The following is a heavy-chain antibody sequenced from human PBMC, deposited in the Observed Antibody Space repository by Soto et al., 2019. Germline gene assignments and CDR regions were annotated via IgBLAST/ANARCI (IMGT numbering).Heavy chain of an antibody. CDR1: GFTFSSYS. J-gene: IGHJ4*02. V-gene: IGHV3-48*02. Sequence: PGGALRLSCTASGFTFSSYSMNWVRQAPGKGLEWVSYISSSSSTIYYADSVKGRFTISRDNAKNSLYLQMNSLRDEDTAVYYCASQNSSTRGVDYWGQGTLVTVSS. D-gene: IGHD6-19*01. CDR2: ISSSSSTI. CDR3: ASQNSSTRGVDY.